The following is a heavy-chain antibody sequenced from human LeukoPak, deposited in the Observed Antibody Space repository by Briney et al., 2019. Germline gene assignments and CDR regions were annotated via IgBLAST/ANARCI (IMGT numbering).Heavy chain of an antibody. D-gene: IGHD2-2*01. Sequence: SQTLSLTCTVSGGSTSSGSYYWSWIRQPAGKGLEWIGRIYTSGSTNYNPSLKSRVTISVDTSKNQFSLKLSSVTAADTAVYYCAREIVVVPAAIWFDPWGQGTLVTVSS. J-gene: IGHJ5*02. CDR1: GGSTSSGSYY. CDR2: IYTSGST. V-gene: IGHV4-61*02. CDR3: AREIVVVPAAIWFDP.